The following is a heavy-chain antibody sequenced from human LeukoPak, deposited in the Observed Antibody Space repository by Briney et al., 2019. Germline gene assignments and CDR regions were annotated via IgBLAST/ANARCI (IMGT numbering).Heavy chain of an antibody. CDR1: GGSISSSSYY. V-gene: IGHV4-39*02. CDR2: IYYSGST. Sequence: SETLSLTCTVSGGSISSSSYYWGWIRQPPGKGLEWIGSIYYSGSTYYNPSLKSRVTISVDTSKNQFSLKLGSVTAADTAVYYCAREPVAATALDYWGQGTLVTVSS. J-gene: IGHJ4*02. CDR3: AREPVAATALDY. D-gene: IGHD2-15*01.